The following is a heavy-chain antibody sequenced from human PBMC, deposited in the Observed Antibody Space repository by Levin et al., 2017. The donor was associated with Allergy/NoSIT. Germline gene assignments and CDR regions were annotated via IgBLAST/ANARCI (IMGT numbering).Heavy chain of an antibody. CDR3: ARDKAVTTSYAFAI. CDR1: GFSFSSYA. V-gene: IGHV3-30*04. D-gene: IGHD4-17*01. Sequence: TGGSLRLSCAASGFSFSSYAMHWVRQAPGKGLEWVAVILFEGSNKQYADSVKGRSTISRDNSKNTLYLQMNSLRPEAPAFYYCARDKAVTTSYAFAIWGQGTMVTVSS. CDR2: ILFEGSNK. J-gene: IGHJ3*02.